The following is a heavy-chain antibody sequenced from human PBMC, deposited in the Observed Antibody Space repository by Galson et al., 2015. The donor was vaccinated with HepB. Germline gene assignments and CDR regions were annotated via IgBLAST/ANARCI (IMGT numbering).Heavy chain of an antibody. CDR3: ARDGPGYCSSTSCPWYFDY. Sequence: SVKVSCKASGGTFSSYAISWVRQAPGQGLEWMGGIIPIFGTANYAQKFQGRVTITADESTSTAYMELSSLRSEDTAVYYCARDGPGYCSSTSCPWYFDYWGQGTLVTVSS. D-gene: IGHD2-2*01. CDR2: IIPIFGTA. V-gene: IGHV1-69*13. CDR1: GGTFSSYA. J-gene: IGHJ4*02.